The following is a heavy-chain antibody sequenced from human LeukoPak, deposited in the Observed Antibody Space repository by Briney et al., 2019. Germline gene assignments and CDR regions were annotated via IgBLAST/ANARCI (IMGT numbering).Heavy chain of an antibody. CDR2: INHSGST. V-gene: IGHV4-34*01. D-gene: IGHD3-9*01. J-gene: IGHJ4*02. CDR3: ARSYDILTGPKYYFDY. CDR1: GGSFSGYY. Sequence: SETLSLTCAVYGGSFSGYYWSWIRQPPGKGLEWIGEINHSGSTNYNPSLKSRVTISVDTSKNQFSLKLSSATAADTAVYYCARSYDILTGPKYYFDYWGQGTLVTVSS.